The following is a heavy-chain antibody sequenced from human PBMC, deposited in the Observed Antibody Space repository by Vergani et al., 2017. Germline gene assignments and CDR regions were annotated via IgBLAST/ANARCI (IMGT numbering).Heavy chain of an antibody. CDR3: AREERSKTSPFVGD. CDR1: EFTFSNYA. V-gene: IGHV3-23*01. CDR2: ISGSGVSA. Sequence: EVQLLESGGGLVQPGGSLRLTCAASEFTFSNYAMNWVRQAPGKGLEWVSGISGSGVSAYYTESVKGRFTISRDNSKNKVYLQMNSLKAEDRATYYCAREERSKTSPFVGDWGQGTLVTVSS. J-gene: IGHJ4*02. D-gene: IGHD4-11*01.